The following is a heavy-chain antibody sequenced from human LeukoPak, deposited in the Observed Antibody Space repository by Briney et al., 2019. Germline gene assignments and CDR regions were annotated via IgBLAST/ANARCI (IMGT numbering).Heavy chain of an antibody. J-gene: IGHJ3*02. CDR3: ARVRLAFDI. CDR1: GGSISSYY. Sequence: SETLSLTCTVSGGSISSYYWSWIRQPPGKGLEWIGYIDYSGSTNYSPSLKSRVTMSVDTSKNQFSLKLSSVTAADTAVYYCARVRLAFDIWGQGTMVTVSS. CDR2: IDYSGST. V-gene: IGHV4-59*08.